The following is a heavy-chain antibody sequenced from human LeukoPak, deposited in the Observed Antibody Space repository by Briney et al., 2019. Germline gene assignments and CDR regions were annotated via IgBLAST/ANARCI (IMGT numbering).Heavy chain of an antibody. J-gene: IGHJ4*02. V-gene: IGHV3-23*01. CDR3: AKDSTAVATYYFDY. CDR2: ISGSGGST. Sequence: GGSLRLSCAASGFKFSDHYIDWVRQAPGKGLEWVSAISGSGGSTYCADSVKGRFTISRDNSKNTLYLQMNSLRAEDTAVYYCAKDSTAVATYYFDYWGQGTLVTVSS. D-gene: IGHD6-19*01. CDR1: GFKFSDHY.